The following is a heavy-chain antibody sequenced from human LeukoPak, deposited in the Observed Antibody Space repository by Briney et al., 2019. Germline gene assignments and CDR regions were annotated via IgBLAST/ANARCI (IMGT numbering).Heavy chain of an antibody. D-gene: IGHD2-15*01. CDR2: ISYDGSNK. CDR3: AREIYCSGGSCGDAFDI. CDR1: GFTFSSYA. J-gene: IGHJ3*02. Sequence: GGSLRLSCAASGFTFSSYAMHWVRQAPGKRLEWVAVISYDGSNKYYADSVKGRFTISRDNSKNTLYLQMNSLRAEDTAVYYCAREIYCSGGSCGDAFDIWGQGTMVTVSS. V-gene: IGHV3-30-3*01.